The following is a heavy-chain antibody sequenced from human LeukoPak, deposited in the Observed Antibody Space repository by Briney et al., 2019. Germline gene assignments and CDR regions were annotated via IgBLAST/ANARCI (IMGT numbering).Heavy chain of an antibody. J-gene: IGHJ3*02. V-gene: IGHV5-51*01. Sequence: GESLKISCKGSGYSFTSYWIGWVRQMPGKGLEWMGIIYPGDSDTRYSPSFQGQITISADKSISTAYLQWSSLKASDTAMYYCARQGYDSSGYYYDAFDIWGQGTMVTVSS. CDR3: ARQGYDSSGYYYDAFDI. D-gene: IGHD3-22*01. CDR1: GYSFTSYW. CDR2: IYPGDSDT.